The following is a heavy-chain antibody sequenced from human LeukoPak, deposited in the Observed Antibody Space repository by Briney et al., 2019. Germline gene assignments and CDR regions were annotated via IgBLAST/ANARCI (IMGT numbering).Heavy chain of an antibody. V-gene: IGHV4-59*01. CDR3: ARSRPFLVGATTSYFAY. CDR1: GGSISSYY. Sequence: SETLSLTCTVSGGSISSYYWSWIRQPPGKGLEWIGYIYYSGSTNYNPSLKSRVTISVDTSKNQFSLKLSSVTAADTAVYYCARSRPFLVGATTSYFAYWGQGTLVTVSS. D-gene: IGHD1-26*01. CDR2: IYYSGST. J-gene: IGHJ4*02.